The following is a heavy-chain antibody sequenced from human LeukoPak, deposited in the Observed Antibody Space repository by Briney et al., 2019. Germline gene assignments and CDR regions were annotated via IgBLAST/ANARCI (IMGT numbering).Heavy chain of an antibody. CDR2: ISSSRSYI. CDR1: GFTFSSYS. J-gene: IGHJ4*02. CDR3: ARDDNIVAHNFDY. Sequence: PGGSLRLSCAPSGFTFSSYSMNWVRQAPGKGLEWVSYISSSRSYIYYADSVKGRFTISRDNAKNTLYLQMNSLRAEDTAVYYCARDDNIVAHNFDYWGQGTLVTVSS. D-gene: IGHD5-12*01. V-gene: IGHV3-21*01.